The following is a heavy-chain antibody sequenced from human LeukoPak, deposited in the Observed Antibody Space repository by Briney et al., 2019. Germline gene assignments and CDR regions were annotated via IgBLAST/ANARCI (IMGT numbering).Heavy chain of an antibody. Sequence: GGSLRLSCAASGFTFSSYAMHWVRQAPVKGLEWVAVISYDGSNKYYADSVKGRFTISRDNSKNTLYLQMNSLRAQDTAVYFCARETAYDILTAYPDYWGRGTLVTVSS. J-gene: IGHJ4*02. D-gene: IGHD3-9*01. CDR2: ISYDGSNK. V-gene: IGHV3-30-3*01. CDR3: ARETAYDILTAYPDY. CDR1: GFTFSSYA.